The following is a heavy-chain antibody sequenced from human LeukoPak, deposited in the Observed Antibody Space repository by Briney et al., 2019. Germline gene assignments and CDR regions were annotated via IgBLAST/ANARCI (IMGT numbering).Heavy chain of an antibody. Sequence: GGSLRLSCAASGFTFSSYAMSWVRQAPRKGLEWVSAISGSGGSTYYADSVKGRFTISRDNAKNSLYLQMNSLRAEDTALYYCATYGSGSGTFFDSWGQGTLVTVSS. J-gene: IGHJ4*01. CDR3: ATYGSGSGTFFDS. CDR2: ISGSGGST. D-gene: IGHD3-10*01. V-gene: IGHV3-23*01. CDR1: GFTFSSYA.